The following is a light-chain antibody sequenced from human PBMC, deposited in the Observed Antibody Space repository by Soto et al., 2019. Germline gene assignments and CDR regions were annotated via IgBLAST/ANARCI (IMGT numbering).Light chain of an antibody. CDR2: KAS. Sequence: DIQMTQSPSTLSASVGDRVTITCRASQSIDSWLAWYQQKPGKAPKLLIYKASTLERGVPSRFSGSGSGTEFNLTIRSLQPDDFATYFCQQYNTLWTFGQGTKVEI. CDR1: QSIDSW. J-gene: IGKJ1*01. CDR3: QQYNTLWT. V-gene: IGKV1-5*03.